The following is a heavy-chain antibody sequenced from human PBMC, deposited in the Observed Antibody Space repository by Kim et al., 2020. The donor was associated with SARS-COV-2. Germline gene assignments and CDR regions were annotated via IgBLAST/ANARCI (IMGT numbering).Heavy chain of an antibody. V-gene: IGHV3-64D*06. CDR3: VKDLAYCSSTSCYYWYFDL. D-gene: IGHD2-2*01. Sequence: GRFTISRDNSKNTMYLQMSSLRAEDTAVYYCVKDLAYCSSTSCYYWYFDLWGRGTLVTVSS. J-gene: IGHJ2*01.